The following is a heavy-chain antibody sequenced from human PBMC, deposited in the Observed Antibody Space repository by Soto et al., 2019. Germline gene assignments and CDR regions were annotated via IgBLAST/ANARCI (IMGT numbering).Heavy chain of an antibody. CDR2: ISSSSSYI. Sequence: GSLRLSCAASGLTFSSDTMNWVRQAPGKGLEWVSSISSSSSYIYYADSVKGRFTISRDNAKNSLCLEMNSLRAEDTAVYYCARDTLTGNWFDPWGQGTLVTVS. D-gene: IGHD2-15*01. V-gene: IGHV3-21*01. CDR3: ARDTLTGNWFDP. J-gene: IGHJ5*02. CDR1: GLTFSSDT.